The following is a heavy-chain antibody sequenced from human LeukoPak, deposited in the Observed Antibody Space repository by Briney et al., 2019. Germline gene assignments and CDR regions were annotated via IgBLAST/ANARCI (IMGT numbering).Heavy chain of an antibody. CDR1: GFTFSSYW. V-gene: IGHV3-74*01. Sequence: PGGSLRLSCAASGFTFSSYWMHWVRQAPGKGLVWVSRINTDGSSTSYADSVKGRFTISRDNAKNTLYLQMNSLRAEDTAVYYCARDVVEGYYYYYMDVWGKGTTVTVSS. D-gene: IGHD2-21*01. CDR2: INTDGSST. CDR3: ARDVVEGYYYYYMDV. J-gene: IGHJ6*03.